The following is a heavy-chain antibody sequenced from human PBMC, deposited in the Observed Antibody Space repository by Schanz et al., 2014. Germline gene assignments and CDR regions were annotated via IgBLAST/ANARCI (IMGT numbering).Heavy chain of an antibody. CDR3: AKGFGGYDLVLDY. V-gene: IGHV3-11*06. Sequence: VQLLESGGGLVQPGGSLRLSCAASTSIFNHAWMSWVRQAPGKGLEWLSYFTTTYTNYADSVKGRFTISRDNSKNTLSLQMNSLRAEDTAVYYCAKGFGGYDLVLDYWGQGTLVTVSS. J-gene: IGHJ4*02. CDR1: TSIFNHAW. CDR2: FTTTYT. D-gene: IGHD5-12*01.